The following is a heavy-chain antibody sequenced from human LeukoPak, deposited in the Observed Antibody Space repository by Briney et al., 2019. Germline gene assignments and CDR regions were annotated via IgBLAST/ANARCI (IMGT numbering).Heavy chain of an antibody. Sequence: SETLSLTCTVSRGPITSYLWRWLRQPPGKGLEWIGYVSYSGSANYNPSLKSRVTISADTSKNQFSLRLNSVTGADTAIYYWARTTTSFDDWGWGTLVIVSS. D-gene: IGHD1-1*01. CDR3: ARTTTSFDD. V-gene: IGHV4-59*03. J-gene: IGHJ4*02. CDR1: RGPITSYL. CDR2: VSYSGSA.